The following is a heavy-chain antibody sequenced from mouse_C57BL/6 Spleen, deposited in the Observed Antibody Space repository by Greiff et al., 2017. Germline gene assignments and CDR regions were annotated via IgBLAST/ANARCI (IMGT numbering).Heavy chain of an antibody. J-gene: IGHJ2*01. CDR3: ARTNYYGSSYDFDY. CDR1: GYAFSSSW. V-gene: IGHV1-82*01. D-gene: IGHD1-1*01. CDR2: IYPGDGDT. Sequence: VLLQQSGPELVKPGASVKISCKASGYAFSSSWLTWVKQRPGKGLEWIGRIYPGDGDTYYNGKFKGKATLTADKSSSTTYMQLSSLTSEDSAVYFCARTNYYGSSYDFDYWGQGTTLTVSS.